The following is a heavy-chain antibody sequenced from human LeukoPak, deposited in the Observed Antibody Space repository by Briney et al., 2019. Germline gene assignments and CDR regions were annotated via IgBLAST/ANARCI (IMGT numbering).Heavy chain of an antibody. V-gene: IGHV3-43*01. J-gene: IGHJ6*02. CDR2: ISWDGGST. CDR1: GFTFDDYT. CDR3: AKGVDTALPNGMDV. Sequence: GGSLRLSCAASGFTFDDYTMHWVRQAPGKGLEWVSLISWDGGSTYYADSVKGRFTISKDNSKNSLYLQMNSLRTEDTALHYCAKGVDTALPNGMDVWGQGTTVTVSS. D-gene: IGHD5-18*01.